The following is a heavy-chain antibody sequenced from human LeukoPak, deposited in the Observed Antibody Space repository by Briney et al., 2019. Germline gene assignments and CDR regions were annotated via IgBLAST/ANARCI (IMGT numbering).Heavy chain of an antibody. CDR1: GYTFSNYG. Sequence: ASVKVSCKTSGYTFSNYGVSWVRQAPGQGLEWMGWINAGNGNTKYSQKFQGRVTITRDTSASTAYMELSSLRSEDTAVYYCARGGAYYDIFPPPPIDYWGQGTLVTVSS. D-gene: IGHD3-9*01. CDR3: ARGGAYYDIFPPPPIDY. V-gene: IGHV1-3*01. CDR2: INAGNGNT. J-gene: IGHJ4*02.